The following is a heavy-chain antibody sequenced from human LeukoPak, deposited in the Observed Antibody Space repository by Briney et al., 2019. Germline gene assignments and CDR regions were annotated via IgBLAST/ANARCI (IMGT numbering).Heavy chain of an antibody. D-gene: IGHD6-19*01. J-gene: IGHJ6*03. Sequence: GGSLRPSCAASGFTFSDHYMDWVRQAPGKGLEWVGRTRNKANSYTTEYAASVKGRFTISRDDSKNSLYLQMNSLKTEDTAVYYCARGGLGFYYYYMDVWGKGTTVTVSS. V-gene: IGHV3-72*01. CDR3: ARGGLGFYYYYMDV. CDR1: GFTFSDHY. CDR2: TRNKANSYTT.